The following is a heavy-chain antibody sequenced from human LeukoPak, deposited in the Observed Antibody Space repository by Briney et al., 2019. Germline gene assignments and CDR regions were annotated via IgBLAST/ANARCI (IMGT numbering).Heavy chain of an antibody. CDR2: ISRSGAGT. D-gene: IGHD3-10*01. J-gene: IGHJ4*02. Sequence: RGSPRLSCAASGFIFSSCAMTWVRQAPGKGLEWVSAISRSGAGTYYANSVKGRFTISRDNSKNTLYLQMSSLRAEDTAVYYCAKDPLVRGLTYDNWGQGTPVTVSS. V-gene: IGHV3-23*01. CDR1: GFIFSSCA. CDR3: AKDPLVRGLTYDN.